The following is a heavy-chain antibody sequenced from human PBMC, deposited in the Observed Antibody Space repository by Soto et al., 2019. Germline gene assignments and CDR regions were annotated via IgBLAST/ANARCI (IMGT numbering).Heavy chain of an antibody. CDR1: GFTFSSYA. J-gene: IGHJ4*02. Sequence: GGSLRLSCAASGFTFSSYAMHWVRQAPGKGLEWVEVISYDGSNKYYADSVKGRFTISIDNSKNTLYLQMNSLRAEETAVYYCARDHGPFKTVVVPNXWGQGTLVTVSX. CDR3: ARDHGPFKTVVVPNX. V-gene: IGHV3-30-3*01. D-gene: IGHD2-2*01. CDR2: ISYDGSNK.